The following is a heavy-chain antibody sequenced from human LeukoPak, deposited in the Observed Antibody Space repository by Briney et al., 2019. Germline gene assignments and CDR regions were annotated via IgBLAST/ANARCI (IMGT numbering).Heavy chain of an antibody. CDR2: IPYDGSNK. D-gene: IGHD3-16*01. CDR3: ARDPGGGYAFDI. Sequence: GGSLRLSCAASGFTFSSYAMHWVRQAPGKGLEWVAVIPYDGSNKYYADSVKGRFTISRDNSKNTLYLQMNSLRGEDTAVYYCARDPGGGYAFDIWGQGTMVTVSS. J-gene: IGHJ3*02. V-gene: IGHV3-30-3*01. CDR1: GFTFSSYA.